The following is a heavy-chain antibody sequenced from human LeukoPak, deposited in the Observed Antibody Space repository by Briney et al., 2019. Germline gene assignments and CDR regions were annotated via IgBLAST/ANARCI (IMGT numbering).Heavy chain of an antibody. CDR1: GGSFSGYY. Sequence: SETLSLTCAVYGGSFSGYYWGWIRQPPGKGLEWIGEINHSGSTNYNPSLKSRVTISVDTSKNQFSLKLSSVTAADTAVYYCASIVGATLDYWGQGTLVTVSS. CDR3: ASIVGATLDY. CDR2: INHSGST. J-gene: IGHJ4*02. V-gene: IGHV4-34*01. D-gene: IGHD1-26*01.